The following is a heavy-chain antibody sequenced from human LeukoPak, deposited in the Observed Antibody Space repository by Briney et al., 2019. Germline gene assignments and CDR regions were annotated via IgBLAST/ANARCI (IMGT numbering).Heavy chain of an antibody. CDR1: GFTFSSYE. CDR2: TRNKANSYTT. Sequence: PGGSLRLSCAASGFTFSSYEMNWVRQAPGKGLEWVGRTRNKANSYTTEYAASVKGRFTISRDDSKNSLYLQMNSLKTEDTAVYYCARGYYGSGSYYSYYYYYMDVWGKGTTVTVSS. D-gene: IGHD3-10*01. V-gene: IGHV3-72*01. J-gene: IGHJ6*03. CDR3: ARGYYGSGSYYSYYYYYMDV.